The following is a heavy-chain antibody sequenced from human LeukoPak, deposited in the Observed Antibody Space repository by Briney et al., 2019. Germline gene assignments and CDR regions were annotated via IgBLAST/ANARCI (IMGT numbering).Heavy chain of an antibody. CDR1: GYTFTSYD. D-gene: IGHD3-3*01. CDR2: MNPNSGNT. CDR3: ARGSLRFLEWVPYYFDY. J-gene: IGHJ4*02. V-gene: IGHV1-8*03. Sequence: ASVKVSCKASGYTFTSYDINWVRQATGQGLEWMGWMNPNSGNTGYAQKFQGRVTITRNTSISTAYMELSSLRSEDTAVYYCARGSLRFLEWVPYYFDYWGQGTLVTVSS.